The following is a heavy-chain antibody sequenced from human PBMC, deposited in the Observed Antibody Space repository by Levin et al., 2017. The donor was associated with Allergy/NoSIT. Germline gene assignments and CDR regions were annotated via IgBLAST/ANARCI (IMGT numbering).Heavy chain of an antibody. CDR3: TKGYSSYFDH. CDR1: GFTFSSYV. CDR2: ISYDGSNK. J-gene: IGHJ4*02. D-gene: IGHD4-11*01. Sequence: GESLKISCAASGFTFSSYVMHWVRQAPGKGLEWVTLISYDGSNKYYADSVKGRFTISRDNSKNTLYLQMNSLKTEDTAVYYCTKGYSSYFDHWGQGTLVTVSS. V-gene: IGHV3-30*18.